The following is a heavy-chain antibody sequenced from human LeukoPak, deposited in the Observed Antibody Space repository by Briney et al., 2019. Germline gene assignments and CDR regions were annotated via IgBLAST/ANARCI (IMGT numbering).Heavy chain of an antibody. CDR3: AKGRGWEASYYYYYMDV. V-gene: IGHV3-23*01. D-gene: IGHD1-26*01. CDR2: ISGSGAST. J-gene: IGHJ6*03. Sequence: GGSLRLSCAASGFSVRSSYMSWVRQAPGKGLEWVSAISGSGASTYYTDSVKGRFTISRDNSKNTLYLQMNSLRAEDTAVYYCAKGRGWEASYYYYYMDVWGKGTTVTISS. CDR1: GFSVRSSY.